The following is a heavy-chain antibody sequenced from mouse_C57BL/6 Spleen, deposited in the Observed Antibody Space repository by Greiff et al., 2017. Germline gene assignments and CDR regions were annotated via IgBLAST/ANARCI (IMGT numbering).Heavy chain of an antibody. V-gene: IGHV1-55*01. D-gene: IGHD1-1*01. Sequence: QVQLQQPGAELVKPGASVKMSCKASGYTFTSYWITWVKQRPGQGLEWIGDIYPGSGCTNYNEKFKSKATLTVDTSSSTAYMQLSSLTSEDSAVYYCAREPFITTIVPYYFDYWGQGTTLTVSS. CDR1: GYTFTSYW. CDR3: AREPFITTIVPYYFDY. CDR2: IYPGSGCT. J-gene: IGHJ2*01.